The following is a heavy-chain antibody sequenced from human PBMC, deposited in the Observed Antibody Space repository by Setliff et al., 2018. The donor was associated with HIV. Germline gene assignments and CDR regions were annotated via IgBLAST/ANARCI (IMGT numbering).Heavy chain of an antibody. CDR2: SYGSGST. Sequence: PSETLSLTCTVSGGSIRSYYWSWIRQPAGKGLEWIGRSYGSGSTNYNPSLESRVTMSVDTSKNQVSLKLNSVTAADAAVYYCARVVPEVVYGAYWFDPWGQGTLVTVSS. CDR3: ARVVPEVVYGAYWFDP. V-gene: IGHV4-4*07. J-gene: IGHJ5*02. D-gene: IGHD4-17*01. CDR1: GGSIRSYY.